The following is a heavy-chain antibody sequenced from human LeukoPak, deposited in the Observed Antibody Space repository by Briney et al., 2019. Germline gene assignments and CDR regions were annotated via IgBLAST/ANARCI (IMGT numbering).Heavy chain of an antibody. D-gene: IGHD3/OR15-3a*01. CDR3: ARAKRETSTRPWTSGMDV. J-gene: IGHJ6*02. CDR1: GFTLSDYD. Sequence: GGSLRLSCAASGFTLSDYDIHWVRQAIGKGLDWVSGLGSAGDKYHAGSERGRFTISREDAENSVYLQMDGLRPEDTAIYYCARAKRETSTRPWTSGMDVWGQGTTVTVSS. CDR2: LGSAGDK. V-gene: IGHV3-13*01.